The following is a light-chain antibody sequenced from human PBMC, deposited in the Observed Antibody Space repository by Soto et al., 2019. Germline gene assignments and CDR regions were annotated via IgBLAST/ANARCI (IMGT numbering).Light chain of an antibody. CDR1: QSLVHSDGIAY. J-gene: IGKJ5*01. CDR2: KVS. Sequence: DIVMTQSPLSLPVTPGEPASISCRSNQSLVHSDGIAYFSWFQQRPGRSPRRXIYKVSNRDSGVPARFSGSGSGTDFALKISRVEAEDVGVYYCMQGTHWPITFGQGTRLEIK. V-gene: IGKV2-30*02. CDR3: MQGTHWPIT.